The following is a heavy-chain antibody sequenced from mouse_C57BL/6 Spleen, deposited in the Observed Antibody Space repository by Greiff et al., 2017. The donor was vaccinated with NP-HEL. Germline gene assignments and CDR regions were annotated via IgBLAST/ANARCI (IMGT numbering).Heavy chain of an antibody. CDR1: GYSFTDYN. J-gene: IGHJ4*01. D-gene: IGHD1-1*01. V-gene: IGHV1-39*01. Sequence: VQLQQSGPELVKPGASVKISCKASGYSFTDYNMNWVKQSNGKSLEWIGVINPNYGTTSYNQQFKGKATLTVDQSSSTAYMQLNSLTSEDSAVYYCARRLSTTVVATDYAMDYWGQGTSVTVSS. CDR3: ARRLSTTVVATDYAMDY. CDR2: INPNYGTT.